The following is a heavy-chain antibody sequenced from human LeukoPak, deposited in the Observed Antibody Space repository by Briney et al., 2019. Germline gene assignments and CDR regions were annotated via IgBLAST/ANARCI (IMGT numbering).Heavy chain of an antibody. D-gene: IGHD2-2*01. V-gene: IGHV1-18*01. CDR2: ISAYNGNT. Sequence: GASVKVSCKASGYTFTSYGISWVRQAPGQGLEWMGWISAYNGNTNYAQKLQGRVTMTRDTSISTAYMELSRLRSDDTAVYYCARDHCSSTSCYFYFQHWGQGTLVTVSS. J-gene: IGHJ1*01. CDR3: ARDHCSSTSCYFYFQH. CDR1: GYTFTSYG.